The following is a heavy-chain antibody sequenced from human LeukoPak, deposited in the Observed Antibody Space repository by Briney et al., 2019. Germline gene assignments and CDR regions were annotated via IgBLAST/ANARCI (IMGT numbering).Heavy chain of an antibody. CDR1: GFTFSSYT. V-gene: IGHV3-21*01. CDR2: ISSSSRDI. D-gene: IGHD1-26*01. Sequence: GGSLRLSCAASGFTFSSYTMNWVRQAPGKGLEWVAAISSSSRDIFYADSVKGRFSISRDNPHNSLSLRMNSLGAEDTAVYYCVREAAATLFDYWGQGTLVTVSS. J-gene: IGHJ4*02. CDR3: VREAAATLFDY.